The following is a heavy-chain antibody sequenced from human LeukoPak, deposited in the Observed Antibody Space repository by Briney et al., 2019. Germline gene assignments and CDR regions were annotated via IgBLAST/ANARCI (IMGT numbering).Heavy chain of an antibody. V-gene: IGHV4-59*11. Sequence: SETLSLTCTVSRGSIRTHYWGWIRQPPGKGLEWIGYKSYSGTSYNNPSLETRFTIFIDMSKNQFSLKLRSVTAADTAIYYCARAEVDIVATHFDYWGQGSLVTVPS. CDR2: KSYSGTS. CDR3: ARAEVDIVATHFDY. D-gene: IGHD5-12*01. J-gene: IGHJ4*02. CDR1: RGSIRTHY.